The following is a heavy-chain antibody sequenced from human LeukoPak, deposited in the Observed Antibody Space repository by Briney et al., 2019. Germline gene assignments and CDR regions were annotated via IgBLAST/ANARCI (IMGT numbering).Heavy chain of an antibody. CDR1: GGSINSNNYY. CDR2: IYDSGST. D-gene: IGHD2-15*01. Sequence: SETLSLTCTVSGGSINSNNYYWGWIRQPPGKGLEWIGSIYDSGSTYYNPSLKSRVTISVDTSKNQFSLRLSSVTAADTAVYYCARHLAVVNAFDIWGQGTMVTVSS. CDR3: ARHLAVVNAFDI. J-gene: IGHJ3*02. V-gene: IGHV4-39*01.